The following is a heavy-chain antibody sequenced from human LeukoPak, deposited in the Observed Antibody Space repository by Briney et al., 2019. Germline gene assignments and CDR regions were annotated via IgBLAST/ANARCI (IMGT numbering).Heavy chain of an antibody. V-gene: IGHV4-34*01. Sequence: SATLSLTCAAYDRSFSGHYWTWIRQAPGKGLEWIGESTHTGSTNYNPSLKSRVTISVDTSKNQFSLKLTSVSAADTAVYHCARGRTGAAALDFWGPGTLVAVSS. CDR1: DRSFSGHY. D-gene: IGHD2-2*01. J-gene: IGHJ4*02. CDR3: ARGRTGAAALDF. CDR2: STHTGST.